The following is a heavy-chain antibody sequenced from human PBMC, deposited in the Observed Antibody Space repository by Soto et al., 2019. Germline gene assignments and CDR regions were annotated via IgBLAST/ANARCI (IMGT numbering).Heavy chain of an antibody. CDR2: IWYDGSNK. J-gene: IGHJ4*02. CDR3: ARESYCGGDCYLTYVDY. V-gene: IGHV3-33*01. D-gene: IGHD2-21*02. CDR1: GFTFSSYG. Sequence: GGSLRLSCAASGFTFSSYGMHWVRQAPGKGLEWVAVIWYDGSNKYYADSVKGRFTISRDNSKNTLYLQMNSLRAEDTAVYYCARESYCGGDCYLTYVDYWGQGTLVTVSS.